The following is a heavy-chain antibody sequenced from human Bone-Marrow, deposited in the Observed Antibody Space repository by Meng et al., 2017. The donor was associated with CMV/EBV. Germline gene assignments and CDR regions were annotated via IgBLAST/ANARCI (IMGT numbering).Heavy chain of an antibody. CDR1: GFTFSDYY. CDR2: ISSSGSTI. V-gene: IGHV3-11*04. CDR3: ARGGSEDYDFWSGYLPYYYYGMDV. D-gene: IGHD3-3*01. J-gene: IGHJ6*02. Sequence: GESLKISCAASGFTFSDYYMSWIRQAPGKGLEWVSYISSSGSTIYYADSVKGRFTISRDNAKNSLYLQMNSLRAEDTAVYYCARGGSEDYDFWSGYLPYYYYGMDVWGQGTTVTVSS.